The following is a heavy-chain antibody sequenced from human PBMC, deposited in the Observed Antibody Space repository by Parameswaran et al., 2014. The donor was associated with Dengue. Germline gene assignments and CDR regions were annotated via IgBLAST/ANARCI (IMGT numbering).Heavy chain of an antibody. CDR3: ARGKITLFDY. CDR2: ISSSSSYI. J-gene: IGHJ4*02. V-gene: IGHV3-21*01. D-gene: IGHD3-16*01. Sequence: VRQMPGKGLEWVSSISSSSSYIYYADSVKGRFTISRDNAKNSLYLQMNSLRAEDTAVYYCARGKITLFDYWGQGTLVTVSS.